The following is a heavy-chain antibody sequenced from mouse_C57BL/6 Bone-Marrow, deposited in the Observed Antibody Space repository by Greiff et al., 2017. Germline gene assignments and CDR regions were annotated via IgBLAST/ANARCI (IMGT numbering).Heavy chain of an antibody. J-gene: IGHJ3*01. Sequence: EVQLQQSGPVLVKPGASVKMSYKASGYTFTDYYMNWVKQSHGKSLEWIGVINPYNGGTSYNQKFKGKATLTVDKSSSTAYMELNSLTSEDSAVYYCARSVNWAFAYWGQGTLVTVSA. CDR2: INPYNGGT. D-gene: IGHD4-1*01. V-gene: IGHV1-19*01. CDR1: GYTFTDYY. CDR3: ARSVNWAFAY.